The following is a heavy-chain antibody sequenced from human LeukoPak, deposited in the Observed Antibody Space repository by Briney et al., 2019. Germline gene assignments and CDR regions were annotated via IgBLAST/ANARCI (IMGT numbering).Heavy chain of an antibody. CDR1: GFTFRIYG. J-gene: IGHJ3*02. CDR2: IRSKTYGGTT. Sequence: GGSLRLSCAASGFTFRIYGMNWVRQAPGRGLEWVGFIRSKTYGGTTQYAASVQGRFTISRDDSKSIAYLQMDSLKTEDTAVYFCTRDYDSANHLDAFGIWGQGTLVAVSP. D-gene: IGHD3-10*01. V-gene: IGHV3-49*04. CDR3: TRDYDSANHLDAFGI.